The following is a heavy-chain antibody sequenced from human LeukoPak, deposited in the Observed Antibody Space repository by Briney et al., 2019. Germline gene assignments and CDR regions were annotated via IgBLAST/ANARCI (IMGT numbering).Heavy chain of an antibody. V-gene: IGHV3-33*01. CDR3: ARASGVFDY. CDR2: IWNDGSNK. CDR1: GFTFSTYG. J-gene: IGHJ4*02. D-gene: IGHD1-14*01. Sequence: PGGSLRLSCAASGFTFSTYGMHWVRQAPGKGLEWVAVIWNDGSNKYYADSVKGRFTISRDNSKNTLYLQMNSLRAEDTGVYYCARASGVFDYWGQGTLVTVSS.